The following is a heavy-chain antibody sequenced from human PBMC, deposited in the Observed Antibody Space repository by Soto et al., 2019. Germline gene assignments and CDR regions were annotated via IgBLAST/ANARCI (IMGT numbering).Heavy chain of an antibody. CDR2: IYSGGST. Sequence: PGGSLRLSCAASGFTVGSTHMTWVRQAPGKGLEWVSLIYSGGSTYYADSVKGRFTISRDNSKNTLYLQMNSLRAEDTAMYYCAREAFSGWSALDPWGQGTLVTVSS. J-gene: IGHJ5*02. CDR1: GFTVGSTH. V-gene: IGHV3-53*01. CDR3: AREAFSGWSALDP. D-gene: IGHD6-19*01.